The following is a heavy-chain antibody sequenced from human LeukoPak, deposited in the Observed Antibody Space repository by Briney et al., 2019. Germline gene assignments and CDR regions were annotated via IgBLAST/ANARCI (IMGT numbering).Heavy chain of an antibody. V-gene: IGHV3-23*01. D-gene: IGHD3-22*01. J-gene: IGHJ4*02. CDR3: ARDQWVRAYYYDSSGYYYLDY. Sequence: GGSLRLSCAASGFTFSSYSMNWVRQAPGKGLEWVSAISGSGGSTYYADSVKGRFTISRDNSKNTLYLQMNSLRAEDTAVYYCARDQWVRAYYYDSSGYYYLDYWGQGTLVTVSS. CDR2: ISGSGGST. CDR1: GFTFSSYS.